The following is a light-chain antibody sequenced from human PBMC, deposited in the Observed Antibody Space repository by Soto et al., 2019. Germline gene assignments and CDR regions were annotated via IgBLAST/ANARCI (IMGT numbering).Light chain of an antibody. CDR3: QQYNSYSWT. J-gene: IGKJ1*01. V-gene: IGKV1-5*01. CDR1: QSISSW. Sequence: DIQRTQSPSSLSASVGDRVTITCRASQSISSWLAWYQQKPGKAPKLLIYDASSLESGVPSRFSGSGSGTECTLTISSLKTDDVATYYCQQYNSYSWTFGQGTKVDIK. CDR2: DAS.